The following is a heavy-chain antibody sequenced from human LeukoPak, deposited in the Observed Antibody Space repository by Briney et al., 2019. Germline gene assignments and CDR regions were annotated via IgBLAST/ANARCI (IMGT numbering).Heavy chain of an antibody. CDR3: AKDLAVAGTDY. CDR1: GYSFTSYW. V-gene: IGHV3-23*01. CDR2: ISGSGGST. J-gene: IGHJ4*02. D-gene: IGHD6-19*01. Sequence: GESLKISCKGSGYSFTSYWIGWVRQMPGKGLEWVSAISGSGGSTYYADSVKGRFTISRDNSKNTLYLQMNSLRAEDTAVYYCAKDLAVAGTDYWGQGTLVTVSS.